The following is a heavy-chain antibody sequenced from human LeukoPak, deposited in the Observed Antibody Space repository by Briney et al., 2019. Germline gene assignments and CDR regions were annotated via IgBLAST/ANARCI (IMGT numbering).Heavy chain of an antibody. Sequence: GASVKVSCKASGYTXTGYYMHRVRQAPGQGLEWMAWINPNSGGTNYAQKFQGRVTMTRDTSISTAYMELSRLRSDDTAVYYCARERTLTSCYDYWGQGTLVTVSS. D-gene: IGHD2-15*01. CDR3: ARERTLTSCYDY. CDR2: INPNSGGT. CDR1: GYTXTGYY. J-gene: IGHJ4*02. V-gene: IGHV1-2*02.